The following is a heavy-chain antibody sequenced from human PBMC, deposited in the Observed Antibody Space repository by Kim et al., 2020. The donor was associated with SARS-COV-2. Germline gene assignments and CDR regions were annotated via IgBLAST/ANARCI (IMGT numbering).Heavy chain of an antibody. V-gene: IGHV3-30*04. J-gene: IGHJ5*02. CDR3: ARDHGAAAGNQLYNWFDP. CDR1: GFTFSSYA. D-gene: IGHD6-13*01. Sequence: GGSLRLSCAASGFTFSSYAMHWVRQAPGKGLEWVAVISYDGSNKYYADSVKGRFTISRDNSKNTLYLQMNSLRAEDTAVYYCARDHGAAAGNQLYNWFDP. CDR2: ISYDGSNK.